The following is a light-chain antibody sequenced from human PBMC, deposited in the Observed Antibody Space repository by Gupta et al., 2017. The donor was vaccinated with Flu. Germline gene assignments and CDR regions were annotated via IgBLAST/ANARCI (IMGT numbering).Light chain of an antibody. CDR2: EVT. Sequence: TSGDVGGYKYVSWYKKDPGKTPRLMIYEVTKRASGAPDRFSCSKYGNTASLTVSGVQAEDEADYYCSSYSGSNYLVVGGGTKLTVL. CDR1: SGDVGGYKY. V-gene: IGLV2-8*01. J-gene: IGLJ3*02. CDR3: SSYSGSNYLV.